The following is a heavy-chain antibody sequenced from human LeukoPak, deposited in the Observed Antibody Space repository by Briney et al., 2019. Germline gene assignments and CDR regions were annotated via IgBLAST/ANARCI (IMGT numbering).Heavy chain of an antibody. CDR2: IYYSGST. V-gene: IGHV4-59*08. J-gene: IGHJ5*02. Sequence: PSETLSLTCTVSGVSISSYYWSWIRQPPGKGLEWIGYIYYSGSTNYNPSLKSRVTISVDTSKNQFSLKLSSVTAADTAVYYCARQRFRMITFGGVIVENWFDPWGQGTLVTVSS. CDR1: GVSISSYY. D-gene: IGHD3-16*02. CDR3: ARQRFRMITFGGVIVENWFDP.